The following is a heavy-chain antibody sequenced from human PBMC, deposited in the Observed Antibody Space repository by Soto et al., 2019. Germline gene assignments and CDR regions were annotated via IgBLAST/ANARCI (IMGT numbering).Heavy chain of an antibody. J-gene: IGHJ5*02. Sequence: SETLSLTCTVSGGSISSYYWSWIRQPPGKGLEWIGYIYYSGSTNYNPSLKSRVTISVDTSKNQFSLKLSSVTAADTAVYYCARDGRGGSSWIGTPVWFDPWGQGTLVTVS. V-gene: IGHV4-59*01. CDR2: IYYSGST. CDR1: GGSISSYY. D-gene: IGHD6-13*01. CDR3: ARDGRGGSSWIGTPVWFDP.